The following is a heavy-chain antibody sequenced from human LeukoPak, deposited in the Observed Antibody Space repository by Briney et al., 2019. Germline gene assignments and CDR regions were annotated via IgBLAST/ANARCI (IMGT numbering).Heavy chain of an antibody. J-gene: IGHJ4*02. Sequence: GGSLRLSCAASGFTFSSYEMNWVRQAPGKGLGWVSYISSSGSTIYYADSVKGRFTISRDNAKNSLYLQMNSLRAEDTAVYYCARDGYNSQGFDYWGQGTLVTVSS. CDR2: ISSSGSTI. CDR3: ARDGYNSQGFDY. D-gene: IGHD5-24*01. CDR1: GFTFSSYE. V-gene: IGHV3-48*03.